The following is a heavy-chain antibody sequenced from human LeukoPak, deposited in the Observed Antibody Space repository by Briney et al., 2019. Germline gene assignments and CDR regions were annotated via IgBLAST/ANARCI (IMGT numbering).Heavy chain of an antibody. CDR1: GFTFSSFT. J-gene: IGHJ4*02. CDR2: ISDYGGRA. CDR3: ANFPSSGFDY. Sequence: HPGGSLRLSCAASGFTFSSFTMTWVRQAPGKGLEWVSGISDYGGRAYYADAVKGRFIISRDNSKNTLYLQMNSLRVDDTAIYYCANFPSSGFDYWGQGALVTVSS. V-gene: IGHV3-23*01. D-gene: IGHD6-25*01.